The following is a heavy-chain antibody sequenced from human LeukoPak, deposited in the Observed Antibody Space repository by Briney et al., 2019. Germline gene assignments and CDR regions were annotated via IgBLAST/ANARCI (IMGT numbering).Heavy chain of an antibody. CDR3: AKDCSSTSCYYFDY. Sequence: GGSLRLSCAASGFTFSSYAMHWVRQAPGKGLGWVAVISYDGSNKYYADSVKGRFTISRDNSKNTLYLQMNSLRAEDTAVYYCAKDCSSTSCYYFDYWGQGTLVTVSS. V-gene: IGHV3-30-3*01. D-gene: IGHD2-2*01. J-gene: IGHJ4*02. CDR2: ISYDGSNK. CDR1: GFTFSSYA.